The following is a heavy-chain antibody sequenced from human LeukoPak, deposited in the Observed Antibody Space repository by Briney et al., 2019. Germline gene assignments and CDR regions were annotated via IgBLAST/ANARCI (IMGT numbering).Heavy chain of an antibody. V-gene: IGHV4-38-2*02. D-gene: IGHD3-22*01. Sequence: SETLSLTCTVSGYSISSGYYWGWIRQPPGEGLGWIGSIYYGGNTYYNPSLKSRVTMSVDTSKNQFSLKLSSVTAADTAVYYCARHDSSGPYNAFDIWGQGTMVTVSS. J-gene: IGHJ3*02. CDR2: IYYGGNT. CDR1: GYSISSGYY. CDR3: ARHDSSGPYNAFDI.